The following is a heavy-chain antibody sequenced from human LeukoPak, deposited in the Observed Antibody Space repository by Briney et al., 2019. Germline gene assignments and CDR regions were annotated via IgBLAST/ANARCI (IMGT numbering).Heavy chain of an antibody. CDR2: ATPNCGTA. Sequence: SVKVSCKASGGTFSSYAISWVRQAPGQGLEWMGGATPNCGTANYAQKFQGRVTITTDESTSTAYMELSSLRSEDTAVYYCARHFWSGYYRDYWGQGTMVTVSS. J-gene: IGHJ4*02. CDR3: ARHFWSGYYRDY. V-gene: IGHV1-69*05. CDR1: GGTFSSYA. D-gene: IGHD3-3*02.